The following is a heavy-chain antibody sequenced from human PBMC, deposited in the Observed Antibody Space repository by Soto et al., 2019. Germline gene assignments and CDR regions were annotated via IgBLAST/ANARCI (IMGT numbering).Heavy chain of an antibody. CDR2: ISAYNGNT. J-gene: IGHJ4*02. CDR3: ARNYHFLTGYLGPFDY. V-gene: IGHV1-18*01. D-gene: IGHD3-9*01. Sequence: ASVKVSCKASGYTFTSYGISWVRQAPGQGLEWMGWISAYNGNTNYAQKLQGRVTMTTDTSTSTAYMELRSLRSDDTALYYCARNYHFLTGYLGPFDYWGQGTLVTVSS. CDR1: GYTFTSYG.